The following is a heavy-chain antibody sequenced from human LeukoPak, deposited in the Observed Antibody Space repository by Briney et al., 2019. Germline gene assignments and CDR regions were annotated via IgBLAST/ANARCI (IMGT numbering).Heavy chain of an antibody. J-gene: IGHJ4*02. CDR3: ARDVRYSSSSQFDY. Sequence: PSETLSLTCTVSGGSISSGGYYWSWIRQHPGEGLEWIGYIYYSGSTYYNPSLKSRVTISVDTSKNQFSLKLSSVTAADTAVYYCARDVRYSSSSQFDYWGQGTLVTVSS. D-gene: IGHD6-6*01. CDR2: IYYSGST. CDR1: GGSISSGGYY. V-gene: IGHV4-31*03.